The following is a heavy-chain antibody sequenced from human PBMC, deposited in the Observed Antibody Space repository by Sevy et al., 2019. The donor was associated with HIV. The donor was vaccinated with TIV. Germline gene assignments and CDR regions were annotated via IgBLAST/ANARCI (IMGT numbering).Heavy chain of an antibody. Sequence: SETLSLTCDVSGAYITSYYWSWIRQPPGKGLEWIGYIYYSGSTNYNPSLKSRVTILLDTSRNQFSLKLSFVTAADTAVYYWARVVPYCSSISCYYPVDYQYGLDVWGQGTTVTVSS. V-gene: IGHV4-59*13. D-gene: IGHD2-2*01. CDR1: GAYITSYY. J-gene: IGHJ6*02. CDR2: IYYSGST. CDR3: ARVVPYCSSISCYYPVDYQYGLDV.